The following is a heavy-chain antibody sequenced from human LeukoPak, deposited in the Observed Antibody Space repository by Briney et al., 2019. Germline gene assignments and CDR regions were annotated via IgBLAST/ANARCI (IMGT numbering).Heavy chain of an antibody. CDR1: GGSISSGNYY. CDR3: ARATYEDFDS. J-gene: IGHJ4*02. CDR2: IYTSGST. D-gene: IGHD3-22*01. Sequence: SEALSLTCTVSGGSISSGNYYWSWIRQPAGKGLEWVGRIYTSGSTNYNPSLKSRVTISVDTSKSQFSLKLSSVIAADTAVYYCARATYEDFDSWGQGTLVTVSS. V-gene: IGHV4-61*02.